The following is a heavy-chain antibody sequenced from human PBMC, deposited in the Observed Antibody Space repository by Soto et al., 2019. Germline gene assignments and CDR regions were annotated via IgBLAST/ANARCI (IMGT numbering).Heavy chain of an antibody. V-gene: IGHV4-34*01. CDR2: INHNGDT. CDR3: ARRLDD. Sequence: QVQLQQWGAGLLKPSETLSHTCTVYGGSFSGYYWSWIRQPPGKGLEWIGDINHNGDTNYNPSLKSRVTISVDTSKNQFSLKLNSVTAADTAAYYCARRLDDWGQGILVTVSS. J-gene: IGHJ4*02. CDR1: GGSFSGYY.